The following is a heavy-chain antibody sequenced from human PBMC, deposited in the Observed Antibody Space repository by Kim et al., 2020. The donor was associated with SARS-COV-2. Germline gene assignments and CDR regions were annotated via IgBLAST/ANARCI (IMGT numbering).Heavy chain of an antibody. CDR2: INTGTGDT. CDR3: VGGDNTRTQITMLRGAPFDC. J-gene: IGHJ4*02. Sequence: ASVKVSCKISGYTLTNYIVHWVRQAPGQSLEWLGWINTGTGDTRYSQRFQGRVTITRGTSANTAYMELRGLRSEDTAVYYCVGGDNTRTQITMLRGAPFDCWGQGTLVTVSS. D-gene: IGHD3-10*01. V-gene: IGHV1-3*04. CDR1: GYTLTNYI.